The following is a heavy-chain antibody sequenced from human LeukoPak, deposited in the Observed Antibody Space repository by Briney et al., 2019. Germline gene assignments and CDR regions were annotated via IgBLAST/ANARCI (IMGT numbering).Heavy chain of an antibody. V-gene: IGHV1-69*13. Sequence: ASVKVSCKASGGTFSSYAISWVRQAPGQGLEWMGGIIPIFGTANYAQKFQGRVTITADESTSTAYMELSSLRSEDTAVYYCARIGGWYVSGQYWFDPWGRGTLVTVSS. J-gene: IGHJ5*02. CDR2: IIPIFGTA. D-gene: IGHD6-19*01. CDR1: GGTFSSYA. CDR3: ARIGGWYVSGQYWFDP.